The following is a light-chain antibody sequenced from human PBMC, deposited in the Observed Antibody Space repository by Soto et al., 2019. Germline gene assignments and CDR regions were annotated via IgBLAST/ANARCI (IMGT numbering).Light chain of an antibody. J-gene: IGKJ5*01. CDR3: QQYNNWPPIT. Sequence: DIQLTQSPSFLSASVGDRVTITCRASQGISSYLAWYQERPGKAPKLLIYAASTLQSGVPSRFSGSGSGTEFTLTISSLQLEDFAVCYCQQYNNWPPITFGQGTRLEIK. CDR1: QGISSY. V-gene: IGKV1-9*01. CDR2: AAS.